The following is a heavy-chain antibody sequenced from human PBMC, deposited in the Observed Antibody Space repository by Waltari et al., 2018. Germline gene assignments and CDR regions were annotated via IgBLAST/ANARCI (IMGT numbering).Heavy chain of an antibody. CDR3: ARDRSRLVRGAFDI. V-gene: IGHV1-69*10. D-gene: IGHD3-9*01. CDR2: IIPILGIA. J-gene: IGHJ3*02. Sequence: QVQLVQSGAEVKKPGSSVKVSCKASGGTFSSYAISWVRQAPGQGLEWMGGIIPILGIANYEQKFQGRVTITADKSTSTSYMELSSLRSEDTAVYYCARDRSRLVRGAFDIWGQGTMVTVSS. CDR1: GGTFSSYA.